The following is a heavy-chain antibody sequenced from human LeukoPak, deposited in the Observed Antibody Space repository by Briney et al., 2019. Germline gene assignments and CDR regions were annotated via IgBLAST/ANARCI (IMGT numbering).Heavy chain of an antibody. CDR1: GFTFSSYA. J-gene: IGHJ6*02. Sequence: GRSLRLSCAASGFTFSSYAMHWVRQAPGKGLEWVAVISYDGSNKYYADSVKGRFTISRDNSKNTLYLQMNSLRAEDTAVYYCARGSTARAHSMDVWGQGTTVTVSS. V-gene: IGHV3-30-3*01. CDR3: ARGSTARAHSMDV. CDR2: ISYDGSNK. D-gene: IGHD5-18*01.